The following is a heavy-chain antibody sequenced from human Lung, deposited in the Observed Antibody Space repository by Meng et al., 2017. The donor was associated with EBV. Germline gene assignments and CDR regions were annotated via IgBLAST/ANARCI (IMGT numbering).Heavy chain of an antibody. CDR3: ARVVAGRYNWFDP. V-gene: IGHV4-31*01. D-gene: IGHD6-6*01. CDR2: TYYSGST. Sequence: QIQESGRGLVKPSHTLSLTGTVSGGSISSGGYYWSWIRQHPGKGLEWIGYTYYSGSTYYNPSLKSLVTISVDTSKNQFSLKLSSVTAADTAVYYCARVVAGRYNWFDPWGQGTLVTVSS. J-gene: IGHJ5*02. CDR1: GGSISSGGYY.